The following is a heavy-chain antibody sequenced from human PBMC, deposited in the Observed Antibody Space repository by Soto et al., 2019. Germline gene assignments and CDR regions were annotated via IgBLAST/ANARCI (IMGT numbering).Heavy chain of an antibody. J-gene: IGHJ6*02. V-gene: IGHV4-34*01. Sequence: PSETLSLTCAVYGGSFSGYYWSWVRQPPGKGLEWIGEINHSGSTNYNPSLKSRVTISVDTSKNQFSLKLSSVTAADTAVYYCARVPFIVLMVYAIDYYYGMDVWGQGTTVTVSS. CDR2: INHSGST. CDR1: GGSFSGYY. CDR3: ARVPFIVLMVYAIDYYYGMDV. D-gene: IGHD2-8*01.